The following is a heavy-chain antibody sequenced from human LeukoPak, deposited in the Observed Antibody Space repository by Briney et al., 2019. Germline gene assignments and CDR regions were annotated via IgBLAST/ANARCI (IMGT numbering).Heavy chain of an antibody. CDR2: INPNSGGT. CDR3: ARDSGSYWIPISDY. D-gene: IGHD1-26*01. CDR1: GYTFTDYY. J-gene: IGHJ4*02. V-gene: IGHV1-2*02. Sequence: ASVKVSCKVSGYTFTDYYMHWVRQAPGQGLEWMGWINPNSGGTNYAQKFQGRVTMTRDTSISTAYMELSRLRSDDTAVYYCARDSGSYWIPISDYWGQGTLATVSS.